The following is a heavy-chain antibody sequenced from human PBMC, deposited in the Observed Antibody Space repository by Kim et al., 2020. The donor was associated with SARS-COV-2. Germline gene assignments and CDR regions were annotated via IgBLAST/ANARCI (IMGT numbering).Heavy chain of an antibody. CDR2: ISWNSGSI. V-gene: IGHV3-9*01. D-gene: IGHD3-3*01. CDR1: GFTFGDYA. J-gene: IGHJ6*02. Sequence: GGSLRLSCAASGFTFGDYAMHWVRQAPGKGLEWVSGISWNSGSIGYADSVKGRFTISRDNAKNSLYLQMNSLRAEDTALYYCAKDIQARFGVVIIGPGAYGMDVWGQGTKVTVSS. CDR3: AKDIQARFGVVIIGPGAYGMDV.